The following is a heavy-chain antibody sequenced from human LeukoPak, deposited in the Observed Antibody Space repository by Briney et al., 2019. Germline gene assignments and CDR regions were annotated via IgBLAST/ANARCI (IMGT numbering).Heavy chain of an antibody. J-gene: IGHJ5*02. CDR3: ARESACGTTNCLAPADWLDL. V-gene: IGHV1-2*02. D-gene: IGHD2-2*01. Sequence: GASVKLSCKASGYTFTGYYMHWVRQAPGQGLEWMGWISPNSGDTDIAQKFQGRVTMTRDTSIATSYMEVDSLTSDDTAVYYCARESACGTTNCLAPADWLDLWGQGTLVIVSS. CDR2: ISPNSGDT. CDR1: GYTFTGYY.